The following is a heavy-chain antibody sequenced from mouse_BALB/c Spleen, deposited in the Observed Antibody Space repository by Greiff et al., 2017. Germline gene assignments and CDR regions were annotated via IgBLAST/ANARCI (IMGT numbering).Heavy chain of an antibody. CDR1: GYTFTSYW. J-gene: IGHJ3*01. Sequence: QVQLQQPGAELVRPGASVKLSCKASGYTFTSYWMNWVKQRPGQGLEWIGYINPSTGYTEYNQKFKDKATLTADKSSSTAYMQLSSLTSEDSAVYYCARSNYYGSSFFAYWGQGTLVTVSA. V-gene: IGHV1-7*01. CDR2: INPSTGYT. D-gene: IGHD1-1*01. CDR3: ARSNYYGSSFFAY.